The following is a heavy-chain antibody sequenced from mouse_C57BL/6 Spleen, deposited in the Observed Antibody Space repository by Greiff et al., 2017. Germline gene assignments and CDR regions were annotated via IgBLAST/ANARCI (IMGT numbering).Heavy chain of an antibody. CDR2: IYPGDGDT. CDR3: ARSGSSGYNYFDY. CDR1: GYAFSSSW. J-gene: IGHJ2*01. V-gene: IGHV1-82*01. D-gene: IGHD3-2*02. Sequence: QVQLKESGPELVKPGASVKISCKASGYAFSSSWMNWVKQRPGKGLEWIGRIYPGDGDTNYNGKFKGKATLTADKSSSTAYMQLNSLTSEDSAVYFCARSGSSGYNYFDYWGQGTTLTVSS.